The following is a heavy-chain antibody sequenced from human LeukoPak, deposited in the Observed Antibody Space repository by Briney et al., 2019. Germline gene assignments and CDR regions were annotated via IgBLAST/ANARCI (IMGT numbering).Heavy chain of an antibody. J-gene: IGHJ6*03. Sequence: ASVKVSCKASGYTFTSYGISWVRQAPGQGLEWMGWISAYNGNTNYAQKLQGRVTMTTDTSTSTAYMELRGLRSDDTAVYYCARVGGNDFWSGSLYYYYYMDVWGKGTTVTVSS. CDR2: ISAYNGNT. CDR1: GYTFTSYG. D-gene: IGHD3-3*01. V-gene: IGHV1-18*01. CDR3: ARVGGNDFWSGSLYYYYYMDV.